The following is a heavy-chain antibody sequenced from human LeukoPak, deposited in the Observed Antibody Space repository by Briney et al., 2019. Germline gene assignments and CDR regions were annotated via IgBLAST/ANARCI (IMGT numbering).Heavy chain of an antibody. CDR3: ARGFNAGSWYYMGFDY. CDR1: GFTFSSYD. V-gene: IGHV3-13*01. D-gene: IGHD6-13*01. CDR2: IGTAGDT. J-gene: IGHJ4*02. Sequence: GGSLRLSCAASGFTFSSYDMHWVRQATGKGLEWVSAIGTAGDTYYPGSVKGRFTTSRENAKNSLYLQMNSLRAGDTAVYYCARGFNAGSWYYMGFDYWGQGTLVTVSS.